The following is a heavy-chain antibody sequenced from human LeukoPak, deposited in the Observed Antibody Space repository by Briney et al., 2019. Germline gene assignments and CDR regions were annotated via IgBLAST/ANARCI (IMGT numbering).Heavy chain of an antibody. Sequence: ASVKVSCKASGYTFTGYYMHWVRQAPGQGREWMGWINPNSGGTNYAQKFQGRVTMTRDTSISTAYMELSRLRSDDTAVYYCASTNYHYYGSGSYYLPGWFDPWGQGTLVTVSS. D-gene: IGHD3-10*01. CDR1: GYTFTGYY. J-gene: IGHJ5*02. CDR2: INPNSGGT. V-gene: IGHV1-2*02. CDR3: ASTNYHYYGSGSYYLPGWFDP.